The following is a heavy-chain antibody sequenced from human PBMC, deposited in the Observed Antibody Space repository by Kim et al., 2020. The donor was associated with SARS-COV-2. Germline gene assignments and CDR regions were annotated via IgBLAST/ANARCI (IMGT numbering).Heavy chain of an antibody. V-gene: IGHV1-18*04. D-gene: IGHD4-17*01. CDR1: GYRFSSYG. CDR2: INPYNGDT. J-gene: IGHJ6*02. Sequence: ASVKVSCKASGYRFSSYGFGWVRQAPGQGLEWVGWINPYNGDTKYARKLQDRVTLTTDTPTSTAYMELRSLRSDDTAVYYCARWVTTNYYYFGMDVWGQGTTFTVSS. CDR3: ARWVTTNYYYFGMDV.